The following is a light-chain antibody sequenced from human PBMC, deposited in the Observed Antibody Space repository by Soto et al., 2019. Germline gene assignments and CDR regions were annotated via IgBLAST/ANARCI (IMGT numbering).Light chain of an antibody. V-gene: IGKV1-5*01. CDR2: DAL. CDR1: QIIGSS. J-gene: IGKJ2*01. Sequence: DIQMTQSPSTRSASVGDRVTITCRASQIIGSSLAWYQHRPGKAPKLLIYDALTLQSEVRSRCSRSESATEFTCTITSLQISGSETYYCAEYYSYTYTFGQGAKLEL. CDR3: AEYYSYTYT.